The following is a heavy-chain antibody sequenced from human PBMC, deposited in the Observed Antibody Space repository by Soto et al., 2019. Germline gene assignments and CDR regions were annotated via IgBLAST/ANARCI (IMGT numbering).Heavy chain of an antibody. CDR1: GFTFSSYA. CDR2: ISYDGSNK. V-gene: IGHV3-30-3*01. CDR3: ARRGSGSYYDY. Sequence: PGGSLRLSCAASGFTFSSYAMHWVRQAPGKGLEWVAVISYDGSNKYYADSVKGRFTISRDNSKNSLLLQLNSLRAEDTAVYYCARRGSGSYYDYWGQGTLVTVSS. D-gene: IGHD1-26*01. J-gene: IGHJ4*02.